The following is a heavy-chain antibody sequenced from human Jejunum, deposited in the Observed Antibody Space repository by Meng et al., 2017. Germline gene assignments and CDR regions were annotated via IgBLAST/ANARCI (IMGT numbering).Heavy chain of an antibody. J-gene: IGHJ4*02. V-gene: IGHV3-74*01. CDR3: VRASGSYYFDY. Sequence: EVQLVASGGGLVQHGGSLRLSCAASGFTFSSYWMHWVRHAPGKGLVWVSRVNSDGSTTSYADSVKGRFTISRDNAKNTLYLQMNSLRVEDTAVYYCVRASGSYYFDYWGQGTLVTVSA. D-gene: IGHD1-26*01. CDR1: GFTFSSYW. CDR2: VNSDGSTT.